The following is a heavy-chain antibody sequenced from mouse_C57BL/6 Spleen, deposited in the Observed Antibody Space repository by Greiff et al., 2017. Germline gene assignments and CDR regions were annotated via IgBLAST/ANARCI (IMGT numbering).Heavy chain of an antibody. J-gene: IGHJ3*01. Sequence: QVQLQQSGAELVKPGASVKLSCKASGYTFTSYWMHWVKQRPGQGLEWIGMIHPNSGSTNYNEKFKSKATLTVDKSSSTAYMQLSSLTSEDSAVYYCARLRYYGISPAWFAYWGQGTLVTVSA. D-gene: IGHD1-1*01. V-gene: IGHV1-64*01. CDR2: IHPNSGST. CDR1: GYTFTSYW. CDR3: ARLRYYGISPAWFAY.